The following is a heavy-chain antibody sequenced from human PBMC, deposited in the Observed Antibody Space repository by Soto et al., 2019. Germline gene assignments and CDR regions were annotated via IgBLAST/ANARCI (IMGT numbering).Heavy chain of an antibody. CDR2: ISYDGSNK. Sequence: GGSLRLSCAASGFTFISYGMHWGRQAPGKGLEWVAVISYDGSNKYYADSVKGRFTISRDNSKNTLYLQMNSLRAEDTAVYYCAKESPALRQQLVLFYFDYWGQGTLVTVSS. J-gene: IGHJ4*02. V-gene: IGHV3-30*18. CDR1: GFTFISYG. CDR3: AKESPALRQQLVLFYFDY. D-gene: IGHD6-13*01.